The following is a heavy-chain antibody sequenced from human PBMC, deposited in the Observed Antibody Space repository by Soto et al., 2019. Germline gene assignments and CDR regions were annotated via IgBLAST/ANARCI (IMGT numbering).Heavy chain of an antibody. CDR3: AKDGATTPSGSCSYYFDY. V-gene: IGHV3-23*01. CDR2: ISGSGGST. Sequence: EVQLLESGGGLVQPGGSLRLSCAASGFTFSSYAMSWVRQAPGEGLEWVSAISGSGGSTYYADSVKGRFTISRDKSKNTLYLKMNSMRADDTAVYYCAKDGATTPSGSCSYYFDYWGHGTLVTVS. J-gene: IGHJ4*01. D-gene: IGHD1-26*01. CDR1: GFTFSSYA.